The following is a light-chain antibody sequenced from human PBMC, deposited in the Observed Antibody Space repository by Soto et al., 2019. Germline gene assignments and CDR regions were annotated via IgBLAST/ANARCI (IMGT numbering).Light chain of an antibody. CDR3: QQYNSYLYT. CDR2: DAS. Sequence: DIQMTQSPSTLSASFAARVPITCPASQSISSWLAWYQQKPGKAPKLLIYDASSLESGVPSRFSGSGSGTEFTLTISSLQPDDFATYYCQQYNSYLYTFGQGTRLEIK. CDR1: QSISSW. V-gene: IGKV1-5*01. J-gene: IGKJ5*01.